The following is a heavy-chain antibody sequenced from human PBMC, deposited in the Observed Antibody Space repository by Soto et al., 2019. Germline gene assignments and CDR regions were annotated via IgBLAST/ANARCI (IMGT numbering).Heavy chain of an antibody. CDR2: IGGSGGST. Sequence: GGSLRLSCAASGLTFSSYAMSWVRQAPGKGLEWVSGIGGSGGSTYYADSVKGRFTISRDNSKNTLYLQMNSLRAEDTAVYYCAKVKKVVAGHMDVWGKGTTVTVSS. D-gene: IGHD6-19*01. CDR1: GLTFSSYA. V-gene: IGHV3-23*01. CDR3: AKVKKVVAGHMDV. J-gene: IGHJ6*03.